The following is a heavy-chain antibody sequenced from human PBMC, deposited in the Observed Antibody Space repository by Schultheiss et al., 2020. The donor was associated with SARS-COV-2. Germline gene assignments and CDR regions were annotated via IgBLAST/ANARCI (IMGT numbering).Heavy chain of an antibody. D-gene: IGHD2-2*02. CDR3: ARVGGDCSSTSCYRPNWFDP. CDR1: GGTFSSYA. CDR2: IIPIFGTA. J-gene: IGHJ5*02. V-gene: IGHV1-69*13. Sequence: SVKVSCKASGGTFSSYAISWVRQAPGQGLEWMGGIIPIFGTANYAQKFQGRVTITADESTSTAYMELSSLRSEDTAVYYCARVGGDCSSTSCYRPNWFDPWGEVALVTVSS.